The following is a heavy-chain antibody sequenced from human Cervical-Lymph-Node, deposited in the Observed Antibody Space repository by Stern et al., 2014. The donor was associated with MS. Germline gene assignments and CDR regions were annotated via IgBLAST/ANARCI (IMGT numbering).Heavy chain of an antibody. J-gene: IGHJ4*02. CDR2: INPNSGAT. V-gene: IGHV1-2*02. D-gene: IGHD1-26*01. CDR3: ARISLGSGIDY. CDR1: ENTFTGYS. Sequence: QVQLVQSGAEVKKPGASVKVTCKTSENTFTGYSIHWVRQAPGQGLEWMGWINPNSGATNYAQRFQDRVSLTSDTSNSLAYMELDRLTSGDTAVYYCARISLGSGIDYWGQGSLVTVSS.